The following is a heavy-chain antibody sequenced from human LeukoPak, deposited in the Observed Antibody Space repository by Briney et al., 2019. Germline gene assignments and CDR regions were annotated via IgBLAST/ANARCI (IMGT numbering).Heavy chain of an antibody. CDR1: GGSFSGYY. CDR3: ARDYQLLWFFDY. CDR2: INHSGST. Sequence: SETLSLTCAVYGGSFSGYYWSWIRQPPGKGLEWIGEINHSGSTNYNPSLKSRVTISVDTSKNQFSLKLSSVTAADTAVYYCARDYQLLWFFDYWGQGTLVTVSS. J-gene: IGHJ4*02. V-gene: IGHV4-34*01. D-gene: IGHD2-2*01.